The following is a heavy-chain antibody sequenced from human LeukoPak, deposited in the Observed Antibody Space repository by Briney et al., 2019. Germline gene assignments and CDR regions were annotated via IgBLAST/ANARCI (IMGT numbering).Heavy chain of an antibody. V-gene: IGHV4-39*01. CDR3: GRQEFDGALRYYFDY. Sequence: PSETLSLTCTVSGGSISSRAFYWGWIRQPPGKGLQWIGSVYYSGTTYYTPSLKSRVTISVDTSTDQFSLKLSSVTAADTALYYCGRQEFDGALRYYFDYWGQGTLVTVSS. CDR2: VYYSGTT. D-gene: IGHD4-17*01. J-gene: IGHJ4*02. CDR1: GGSISSRAFY.